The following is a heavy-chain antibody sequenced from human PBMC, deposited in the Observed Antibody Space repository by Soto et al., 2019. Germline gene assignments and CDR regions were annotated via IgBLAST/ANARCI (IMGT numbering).Heavy chain of an antibody. CDR2: IWYDGSNK. V-gene: IGHV3-33*01. Sequence: QVQLVESGGGVVQPGRSLRLSCAESGFTFSSYGMHWVRQAPGKGLEWVAVIWYDGSNKYYADSVKGRFTISRDNSKNTLYLQMNSLRAEDTAVYYCARDSHGDYESLDSLYYYGMDVWGQGTTVTVSS. D-gene: IGHD4-17*01. J-gene: IGHJ6*02. CDR3: ARDSHGDYESLDSLYYYGMDV. CDR1: GFTFSSYG.